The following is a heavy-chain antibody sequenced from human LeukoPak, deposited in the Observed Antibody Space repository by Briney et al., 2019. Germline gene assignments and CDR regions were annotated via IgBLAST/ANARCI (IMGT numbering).Heavy chain of an antibody. J-gene: IGHJ4*02. CDR1: GGSISNYY. Sequence: SETLSLTCSVSGGSISNYYWNWIRQTPGKGLEWIGYIFYSGRTHYNPSLKSRVTISVGTSKNQFSLTLSSVTTADTAVYYCARGQKYRNGYTVTELGSGYFAYWGQGTLVTVSS. CDR2: IFYSGRT. D-gene: IGHD5-18*01. V-gene: IGHV4-59*01. CDR3: ARGQKYRNGYTVTELGSGYFAY.